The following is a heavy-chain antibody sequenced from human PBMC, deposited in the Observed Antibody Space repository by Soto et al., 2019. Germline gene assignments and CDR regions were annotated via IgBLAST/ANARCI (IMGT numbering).Heavy chain of an antibody. Sequence: QVQVVQSGAEVKKPGASVKISCKASGYSFTTYAMHWVRQAPGQRLEWMAWINGGNGNTKYSQKFQDRVTITRDTSANIAYMELSSLRSEDSAVYYCARRKGMEENYYYHGMDVWGQGTTVSVSS. CDR1: GYSFTTYA. D-gene: IGHD1-1*01. J-gene: IGHJ6*02. CDR3: ARRKGMEENYYYHGMDV. V-gene: IGHV1-3*01. CDR2: INGGNGNT.